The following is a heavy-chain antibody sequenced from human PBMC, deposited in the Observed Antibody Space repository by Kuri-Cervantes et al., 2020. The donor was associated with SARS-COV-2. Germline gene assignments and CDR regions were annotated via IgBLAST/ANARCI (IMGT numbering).Heavy chain of an antibody. Sequence: GGSLRLSCASSRHSGSSYAMHSVRQAPGKGLEWVAVISYDGSNKYYADSVKGRFTISRDNSKNTLYLQMNSLRAEDTAVYYCARAQSYGDYFRYAFEGHNDAFDIRGQGTMVTVSS. CDR3: ARAQSYGDYFRYAFEGHNDAFDI. CDR1: RHSGSSYA. J-gene: IGHJ3*02. CDR2: ISYDGSNK. D-gene: IGHD4-17*01. V-gene: IGHV3-30*04.